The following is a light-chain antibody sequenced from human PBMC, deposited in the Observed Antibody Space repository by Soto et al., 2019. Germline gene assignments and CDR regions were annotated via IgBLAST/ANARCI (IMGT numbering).Light chain of an antibody. Sequence: QSALTQPASVSGSPEQSITISCTGTSSDVGSDNLVSWYQQHPGKAHKVMIYEATKRPSGVSNRFSGSKSGNTASLTISGLQAEDEADYYCCAYAGSGTVVFGGGTKLTVL. J-gene: IGLJ3*02. CDR3: CAYAGSGTVV. CDR1: SSDVGSDNL. V-gene: IGLV2-23*02. CDR2: EAT.